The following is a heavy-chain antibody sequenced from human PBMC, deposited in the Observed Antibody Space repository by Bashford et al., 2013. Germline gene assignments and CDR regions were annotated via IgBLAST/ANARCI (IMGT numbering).Heavy chain of an antibody. J-gene: IGHJ6*02. CDR2: ISSSGSTI. CDR3: ARGHYALDV. Sequence: RQAPGKGLEWVSYISSSGSTIYYADSVKGRFTISRDNAKNSLYLQINSLRAEDTAVYYCARGHYALDVWGQGTTVTVSS. V-gene: IGHV3-11*01.